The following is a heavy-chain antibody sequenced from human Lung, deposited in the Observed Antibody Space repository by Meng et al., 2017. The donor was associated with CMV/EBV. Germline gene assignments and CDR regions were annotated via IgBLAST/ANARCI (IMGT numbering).Heavy chain of an antibody. J-gene: IGHJ4*02. CDR3: ARVNFGVVTYFDY. Sequence: GGSXRLXCAASGFTVSSNYMTWVRQDPGKGLEWVSVIYSGGRTYYADSVKGRFTISRDNSKNSVYLQMNSLRPEDTAVYYCARVNFGVVTYFDYWGQGTLVTVSS. CDR1: GFTVSSNY. D-gene: IGHD3-3*01. V-gene: IGHV3-66*02. CDR2: IYSGGRT.